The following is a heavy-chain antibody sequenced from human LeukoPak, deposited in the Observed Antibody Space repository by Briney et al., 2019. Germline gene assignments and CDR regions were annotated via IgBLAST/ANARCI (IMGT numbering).Heavy chain of an antibody. CDR2: IKLDGSET. CDR3: VGEIRLVTAHWFDP. D-gene: IGHD2-21*02. J-gene: IGHJ5*02. Sequence: PGGSLRLSCAASGFSFSVYEMHWVRQAPGKGLEWVANIKLDGSETYYVDSVKGRFTISRDNAKNSVYLQMDSLRAEDTAVYYCVGEIRLVTAHWFDPWGQGTLVTVSS. CDR1: GFSFSVYE. V-gene: IGHV3-7*01.